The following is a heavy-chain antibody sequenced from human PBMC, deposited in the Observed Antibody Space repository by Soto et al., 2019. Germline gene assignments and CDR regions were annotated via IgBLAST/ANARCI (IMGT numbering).Heavy chain of an antibody. CDR2: ISGSGGST. Sequence: VQLLESGGGLVQPGGSLRLSCAASGFTFSSYAMSWVRQAPGKGLEWVSAISGSGGSTYYADSVKGRFTISRDNSKNTLYLQMNSLRAEDTAVYYCAKDHLGDLWFGWGAFDIWGQGTMVTVSS. D-gene: IGHD3-10*01. CDR3: AKDHLGDLWFGWGAFDI. J-gene: IGHJ3*02. V-gene: IGHV3-23*01. CDR1: GFTFSSYA.